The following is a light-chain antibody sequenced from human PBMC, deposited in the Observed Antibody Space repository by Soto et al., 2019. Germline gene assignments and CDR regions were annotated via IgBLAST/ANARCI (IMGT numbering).Light chain of an antibody. V-gene: IGKV3-15*01. CDR1: QSVGSN. J-gene: IGKJ1*01. Sequence: EIVMTQSPATLSVSPGERATLSCRASQSVGSNYLAWYQQKPGQAPRLLIYGASTRATGIPARFSGSGSGTEFTLSISSLQSEDFASYYCLQDYGDSWTFGQGTKVEIE. CDR2: GAS. CDR3: LQDYGDSWT.